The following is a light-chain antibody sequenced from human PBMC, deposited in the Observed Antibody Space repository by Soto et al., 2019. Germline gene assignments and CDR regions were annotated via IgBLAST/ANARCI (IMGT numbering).Light chain of an antibody. CDR1: QNVSSSY. CDR2: GAS. J-gene: IGKJ2*01. CDR3: QQDGSSPLYT. Sequence: EIVLTQSPGTLSLSPGERATLSCRASQNVSSSYLAWYQQKPGQAPRLLIYGASSRATGIPDRFSGSGSGTDFTLTISRLEPEDFAVYYCQQDGSSPLYTFGQGTKLEIK. V-gene: IGKV3-20*01.